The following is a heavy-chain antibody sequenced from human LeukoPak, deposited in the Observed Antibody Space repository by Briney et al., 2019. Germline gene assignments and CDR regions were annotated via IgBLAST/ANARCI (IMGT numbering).Heavy chain of an antibody. D-gene: IGHD1-26*01. Sequence: GGSLRLSCAASGFTFSSYAMSWVRQAPGKGLEWVSAISGSDGSTYYADSVKGRFTISRDNSKNTLDLQMNSLRAEDTAVYYCARDTGDSGGASFDYWGQGTLVTVSS. V-gene: IGHV3-23*01. CDR2: ISGSDGST. CDR1: GFTFSSYA. J-gene: IGHJ4*02. CDR3: ARDTGDSGGASFDY.